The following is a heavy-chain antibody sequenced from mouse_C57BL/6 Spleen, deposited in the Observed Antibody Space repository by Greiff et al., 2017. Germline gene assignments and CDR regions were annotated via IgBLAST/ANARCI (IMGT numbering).Heavy chain of an antibody. D-gene: IGHD1-1*01. CDR3: ASSGGSYDCDY. CDR1: GYTFTSYW. V-gene: IGHV1-69*01. J-gene: IGHJ2*01. CDR2: IDPSDSYT. Sequence: QVQLQQPGAELVMPGASVKLSCKASGYTFTSYWMHWVKQRPGQGLEWIGEIDPSDSYTNYNQKFKGKSTLTVDKSSSTAYMQLSSLTSEDSAVDYCASSGGSYDCDYWGQGTTLTVSS.